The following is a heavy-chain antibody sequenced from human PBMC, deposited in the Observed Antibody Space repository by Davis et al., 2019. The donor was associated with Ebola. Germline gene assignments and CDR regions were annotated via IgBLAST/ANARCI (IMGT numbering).Heavy chain of an antibody. D-gene: IGHD3-9*01. CDR2: INPRGGSI. V-gene: IGHV1-46*01. CDR1: GYTFITYY. Sequence: AASVKVSCKASGYTFITYYMDWLRQAPGQGLEWMGIINPRGGSIYYSQKFQGRVIMTSDTSTATFYMELSSLRSEDTAVYYCVDWAPNYYYYYGMDVWGKGTTVTVSS. J-gene: IGHJ6*04. CDR3: VDWAPNYYYYYGMDV.